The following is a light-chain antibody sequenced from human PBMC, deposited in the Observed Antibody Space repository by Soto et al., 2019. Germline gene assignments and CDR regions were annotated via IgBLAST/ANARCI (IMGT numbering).Light chain of an antibody. V-gene: IGLV2-23*01. J-gene: IGLJ1*01. CDR1: SSDVGSYNL. CDR2: EDS. CDR3: CSYADSSTYV. Sequence: QSVLTQPASVSGSPGHSITISCTGTSSDVGSYNLVSWYQQHPGKAPKLMIYEDSKRPSGVSNRFSGSKSGNTASLTISGLQTEDEADYYCCSYADSSTYVFGTGTKVTVL.